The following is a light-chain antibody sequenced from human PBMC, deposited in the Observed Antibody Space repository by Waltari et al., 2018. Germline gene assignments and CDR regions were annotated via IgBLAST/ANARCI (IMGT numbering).Light chain of an antibody. Sequence: DIVLTQSPDSLAVSLGERATIHCWSSQSLFFGASGKNYLAWYQQKPGQPPKVLIYWASTREAGVPERISGSGSGAHFTLTVDSLQAEDVAVYYCQQYSSSPITFGQGTRLEI. CDR1: QSLFFGASGKNY. J-gene: IGKJ5*01. CDR3: QQYSSSPIT. CDR2: WAS. V-gene: IGKV4-1*01.